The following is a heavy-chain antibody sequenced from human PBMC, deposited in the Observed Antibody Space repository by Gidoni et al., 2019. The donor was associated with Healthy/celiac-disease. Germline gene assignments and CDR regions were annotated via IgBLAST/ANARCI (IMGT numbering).Heavy chain of an antibody. D-gene: IGHD6-13*01. CDR2: ISWDGGST. CDR1: GFTFDDYT. CDR3: AKDKKAAGLYFDY. V-gene: IGHV3-43*01. J-gene: IGHJ4*02. Sequence: EVQLVESGGVVVQPGCSLSLSCAASGFTFDDYTMHWVRQAPGKGLEWVSLISWDGGSTYYADSVKGRFTISRDNSKNSLYLQMNSLRTEDTALYYCAKDKKAAGLYFDYWGQGTLVTVSS.